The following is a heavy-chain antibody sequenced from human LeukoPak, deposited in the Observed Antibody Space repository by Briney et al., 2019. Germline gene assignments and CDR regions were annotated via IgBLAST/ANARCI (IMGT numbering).Heavy chain of an antibody. CDR3: ASNYYGSGSLDY. Sequence: SQTLSLTCTVSGGSISSYYWSWIRQPPEKGLEWIGYIYYSGSTNYNPSLKSRVTISVDTSKNQFSLKVSSVTAADTAVYYCASNYYGSGSLDYWGQGNLVTVSS. CDR2: IYYSGST. CDR1: GGSISSYY. J-gene: IGHJ4*02. D-gene: IGHD3-10*01. V-gene: IGHV4-59*08.